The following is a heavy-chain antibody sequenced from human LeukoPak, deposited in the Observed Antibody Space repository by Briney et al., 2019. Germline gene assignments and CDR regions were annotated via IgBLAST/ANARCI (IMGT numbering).Heavy chain of an antibody. CDR3: ARDFGIVVAIAGRFDY. CDR1: GYTFTSYG. Sequence: ASVTVSCKASGYTFTSYGISWVRQAPGQGLEWMGWISAYNGNTNYAQKLQGRVTMNTDTSTSTAYMELRSLRSDDTAVYYCARDFGIVVAIAGRFDYWGQGTLVTVSS. CDR2: ISAYNGNT. V-gene: IGHV1-18*01. D-gene: IGHD2-15*01. J-gene: IGHJ4*02.